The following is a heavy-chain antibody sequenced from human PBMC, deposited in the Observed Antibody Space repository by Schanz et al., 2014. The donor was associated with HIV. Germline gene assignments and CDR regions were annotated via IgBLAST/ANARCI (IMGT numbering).Heavy chain of an antibody. J-gene: IGHJ1*01. CDR3: AKDTTAAGRGYFQH. CDR2: IWFDGSNK. D-gene: IGHD6-13*01. CDR1: GFSFSSYG. V-gene: IGHV3-33*06. Sequence: VQLVESGGGLVKPGGSLRLSCAASGFSFSSYGMHWVRQVPGKGLEWVAVIWFDGSNKYYGDSVKGRFTISRDNSKNTLYLQMNSLRAEDTAVYYCAKDTTAAGRGYFQHWGQGTLVTVSS.